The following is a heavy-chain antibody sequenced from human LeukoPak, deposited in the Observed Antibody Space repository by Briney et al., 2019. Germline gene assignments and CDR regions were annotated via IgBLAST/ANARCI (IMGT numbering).Heavy chain of an antibody. CDR2: IIPILGIA. D-gene: IGHD2-21*02. CDR3: ARDKTEVPYDAFDI. Sequence: GASVKVSCKASGGTFSSYAISWVRQAPGQGLEWMGRIIPILGIANYAQKFQGRVTITADKSTSTAYMELRSLRSDDTAVYYCARDKTEVPYDAFDIWGQGTMVTVSS. J-gene: IGHJ3*02. CDR1: GGTFSSYA. V-gene: IGHV1-69*04.